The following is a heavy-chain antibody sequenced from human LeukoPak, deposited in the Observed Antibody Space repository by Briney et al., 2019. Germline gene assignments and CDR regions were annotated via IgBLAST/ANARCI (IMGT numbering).Heavy chain of an antibody. CDR2: IDGDGTLK. D-gene: IGHD6-19*01. CDR1: GFTFRSYT. V-gene: IGHV3-21*06. CDR3: ARDYSSGWFGKGAY. J-gene: IGHJ4*02. Sequence: GGSLRLSCSGSGFTFRSYTMTWVRQAPGKGLEWVSSIDGDGTLKYYADSLKGRFTISRDNANNSVYLQLNSLTADDSGLYFCARDYSSGWFGKGAYWGQGTRVLVSA.